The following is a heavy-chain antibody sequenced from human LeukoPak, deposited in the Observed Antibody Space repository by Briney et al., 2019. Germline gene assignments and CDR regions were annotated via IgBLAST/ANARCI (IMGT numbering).Heavy chain of an antibody. V-gene: IGHV4-59*01. CDR1: GGSISSYY. CDR3: AREGTAGTNLNWFDP. Sequence: PSETLSLTCTVSGGSISSYYWSWIRQPPGKGLEWIGYISYSGSTNFNPSLKSRVTISVDTSKNQFSLRLSSVTAADTAVYYCAREGTAGTNLNWFDPWGQGTLVTVSS. J-gene: IGHJ5*02. CDR2: ISYSGST. D-gene: IGHD1-1*01.